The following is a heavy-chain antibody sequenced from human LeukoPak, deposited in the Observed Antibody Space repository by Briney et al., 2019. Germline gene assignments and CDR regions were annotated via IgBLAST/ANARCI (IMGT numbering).Heavy chain of an antibody. V-gene: IGHV5-51*01. Sequence: GESLKISCKGSGYSFTSYWIGWVRQMPGKGLEWMGIIYPGDSDTRYSPSFQGQVTISADKSISTAYLQWSSLKASDTAMYYCARLADSNGYYFDAFDIWGQGTMVTVSS. D-gene: IGHD3-22*01. CDR2: IYPGDSDT. J-gene: IGHJ3*02. CDR1: GYSFTSYW. CDR3: ARLADSNGYYFDAFDI.